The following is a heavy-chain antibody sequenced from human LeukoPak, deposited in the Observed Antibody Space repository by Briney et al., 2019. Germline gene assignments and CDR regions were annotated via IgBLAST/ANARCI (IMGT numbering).Heavy chain of an antibody. V-gene: IGHV4-39*07. CDR1: GGSISSSSYY. CDR3: AREISDFWSGYSDKGLSVGDEIYYFDY. CDR2: IYYSGST. D-gene: IGHD3-3*01. J-gene: IGHJ4*02. Sequence: SETLSLTCTVSGGSISSSSYYWGWIRRPPGKGLEWIGSIYYSGSTYYNPSLKSRVTISVDTSKNQFSLKLSSVTAADTAVYYCAREISDFWSGYSDKGLSVGDEIYYFDYWGQGTLVTVSS.